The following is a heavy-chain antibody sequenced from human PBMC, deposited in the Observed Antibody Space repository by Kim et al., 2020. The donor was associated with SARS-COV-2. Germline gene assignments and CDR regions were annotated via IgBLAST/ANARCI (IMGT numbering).Heavy chain of an antibody. CDR1: GISVTTAVYY. CDR3: VRHPDPGMTTEQWVDS. V-gene: IGHV4-39*01. D-gene: IGHD1-1*01. CDR2: IYHTGTT. J-gene: IGHJ5*01. Sequence: SETLSLTCTVSGISVTTAVYYWAWIRQSPGMGLEWIGSIYHTGTTYYNPSLDSRVTLSIDTSEHQFSLRLTSVTAADTAVYFCVRHPDPGMTTEQWVDS.